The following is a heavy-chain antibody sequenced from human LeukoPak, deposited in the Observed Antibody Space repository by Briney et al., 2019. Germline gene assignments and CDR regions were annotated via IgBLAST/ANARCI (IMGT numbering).Heavy chain of an antibody. J-gene: IGHJ4*02. CDR1: GGSISSSAYY. CDR2: IYTSGST. Sequence: PSETLSLTCTVSGGSISSSAYYWSWIRQPAGKGLEWIGRIYTSGSTNYNPSLKSRVTISVDTSKNQFSLKLSSVTAADTAVYYCARGPFSVAWFDYWGQGTLVTVSS. V-gene: IGHV4-61*02. D-gene: IGHD5/OR15-5a*01. CDR3: ARGPFSVAWFDY.